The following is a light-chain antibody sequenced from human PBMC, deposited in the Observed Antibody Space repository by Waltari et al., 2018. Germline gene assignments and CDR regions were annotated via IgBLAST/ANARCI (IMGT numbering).Light chain of an antibody. V-gene: IGLV1-40*01. CDR3: QSYDTSLSVV. J-gene: IGLJ2*01. CDR1: GSNLGAGYD. Sequence: QSVLTQPPSVSGAPGQRVSISCTGSGSNLGAGYDVHWSQQHPGKAPKLLIYGRSTRPPGVPDRFVGSQSGTSASLAITALQAEDEAEYYCQSYDTSLSVVFGGGTKLTVL. CDR2: GRS.